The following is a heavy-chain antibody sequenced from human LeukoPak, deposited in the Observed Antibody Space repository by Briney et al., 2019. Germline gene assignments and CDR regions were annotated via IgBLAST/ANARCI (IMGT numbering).Heavy chain of an antibody. Sequence: GGSLRLSCVASEFSFSTNWMSWVRRAPGKGLEWVAHINQGGNEKYYVDSVNGRFTISRDNAKNSLYLEMSSLSAEDKAVYYCASRRFNWKHNWFDPWGQGTLVTVSS. J-gene: IGHJ5*02. V-gene: IGHV3-7*01. CDR3: ASRRFNWKHNWFDP. CDR1: EFSFSTNW. D-gene: IGHD1-20*01. CDR2: INQGGNEK.